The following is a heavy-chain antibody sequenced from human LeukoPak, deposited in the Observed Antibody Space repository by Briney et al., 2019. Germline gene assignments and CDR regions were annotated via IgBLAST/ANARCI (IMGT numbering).Heavy chain of an antibody. Sequence: SETLSLTCAVYGGSFRGYYWSWIRQPPGKGLEWIGEINHSGSTNYNPSLKSRVTIPVDTSKNQFSLTLSSVTAADTAVYYCARGRTVLLWFGELSLDYWGQGTLVTVSS. CDR2: INHSGST. V-gene: IGHV4-34*01. J-gene: IGHJ4*02. CDR3: ARGRTVLLWFGELSLDY. D-gene: IGHD3-10*01. CDR1: GGSFRGYY.